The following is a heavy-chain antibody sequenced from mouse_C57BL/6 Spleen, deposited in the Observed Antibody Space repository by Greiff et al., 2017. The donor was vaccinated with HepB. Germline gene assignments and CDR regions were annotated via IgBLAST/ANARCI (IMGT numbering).Heavy chain of an antibody. Sequence: ESGPGLVKPSQSLSLTCSVTGYSITSGYYWNWIRQFPGNQLEWMGYISYDGSNNYNPSLKNRISITRDKSKNQFFLKLNSETTEDTATYYCAREGTTVVARGYFDVWGTGTTVTVSS. V-gene: IGHV3-6*01. J-gene: IGHJ1*03. D-gene: IGHD1-1*01. CDR3: AREGTTVVARGYFDV. CDR1: GYSITSGYY. CDR2: ISYDGSN.